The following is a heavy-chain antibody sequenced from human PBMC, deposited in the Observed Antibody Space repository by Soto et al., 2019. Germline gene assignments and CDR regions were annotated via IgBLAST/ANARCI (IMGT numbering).Heavy chain of an antibody. J-gene: IGHJ3*02. D-gene: IGHD3-9*01. CDR3: ARGRKYYDILTGYYIGAFDI. CDR1: GFTFSSYG. Sequence: GGSLRLSCAASGFTFSSYGMHWVRQAPGKGLEWVAVIWYDGSNKYYADSVKGRFTISRDNSKNTLYLQMNSLRAEDTAVYYCARGRKYYDILTGYYIGAFDIWGQGTMVTVS. CDR2: IWYDGSNK. V-gene: IGHV3-33*01.